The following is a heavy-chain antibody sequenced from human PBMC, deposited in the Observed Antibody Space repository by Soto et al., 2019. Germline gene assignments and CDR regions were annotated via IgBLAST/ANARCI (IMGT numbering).Heavy chain of an antibody. CDR2: INHSGST. CDR1: GGSFSGYY. J-gene: IGHJ4*02. D-gene: IGHD6-13*01. Sequence: PSETLSLTCAVYGGSFSGYYWSWIRQPPGKGLEWIGEINHSGSTNYNPSLKSRVTISVDTSKNQFSLKLSSVTAADTAVYYCERGIAAAGTFPYFDYWGQGTLVTVSS. CDR3: ERGIAAAGTFPYFDY. V-gene: IGHV4-34*01.